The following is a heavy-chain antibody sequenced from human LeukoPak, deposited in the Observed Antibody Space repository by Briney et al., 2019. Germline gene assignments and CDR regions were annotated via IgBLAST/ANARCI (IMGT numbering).Heavy chain of an antibody. J-gene: IGHJ4*02. D-gene: IGHD4-17*01. CDR2: IYYSGST. CDR3: ARGGNGDLRWDY. CDR1: GGSISSYY. V-gene: IGHV4-59*01. Sequence: SETLSLTCTVSGGSISSYYWSWIRQPPGKGLEWIGYIYYSGSTNYNPSLKSRVTISVDTSKNQISLKLSSVTAADTAVYYCARGGNGDLRWDYWGQGTLVTVSS.